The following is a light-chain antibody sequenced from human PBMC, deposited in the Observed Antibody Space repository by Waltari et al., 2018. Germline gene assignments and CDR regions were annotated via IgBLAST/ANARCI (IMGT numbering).Light chain of an antibody. CDR2: ENS. J-gene: IGLJ2*01. CDR3: QVWDSRSDHVV. Sequence: SYVLTQPPSVSVAPGQTARITCEGTDLGYKRCHWYHQRPGQAPVLVLHENSDRPSGIPERISGSNSVNMATLSISRVEAGDEADYYCQVWDSRSDHVVFGGGTKLTVL. V-gene: IGLV3-21*02. CDR1: DLGYKR.